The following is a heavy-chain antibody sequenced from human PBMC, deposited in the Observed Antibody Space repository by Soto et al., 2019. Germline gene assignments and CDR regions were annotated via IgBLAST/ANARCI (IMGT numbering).Heavy chain of an antibody. CDR1: GGSISSGFYS. J-gene: IGHJ5*02. V-gene: IGHV4-30-2*01. CDR2: IYNSGNT. CDR3: ARGSDGVWNWFDP. D-gene: IGHD2-21*02. Sequence: LSLPCAVSGGSISSGFYSWSWIRQPPGQGLEWIGYIYNSGNTYYNPSLMSRVTISVDRSQNHFSLKLTSVTAADTAVYYCARGSDGVWNWFDPWGQGTQVTVSS.